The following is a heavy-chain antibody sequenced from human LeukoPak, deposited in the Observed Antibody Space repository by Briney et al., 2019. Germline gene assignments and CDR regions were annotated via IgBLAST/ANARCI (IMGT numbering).Heavy chain of an antibody. Sequence: GGSLRLSCAGSGFTFSSYNMSWVRQAPGKGLEWLSYISSSSGTIYYADSVKGRFTISRDNAKNSLYLQMNSLRDEDTAVYYCARVDYFESWGQGTLVTVSS. CDR1: GFTFSSYN. J-gene: IGHJ4*02. V-gene: IGHV3-48*02. CDR3: ARVDYFES. CDR2: ISSSSGTI.